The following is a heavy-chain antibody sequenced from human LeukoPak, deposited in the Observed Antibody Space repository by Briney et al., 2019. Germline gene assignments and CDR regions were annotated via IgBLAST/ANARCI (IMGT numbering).Heavy chain of an antibody. V-gene: IGHV1-2*02. D-gene: IGHD3-10*01. CDR3: ARDLDNYSGSGSYYNGDPLFQH. Sequence: ASVKVSCKASGYTFTGFCIHWVRQAPGQGLEWMGWLSPNSGGTNYAQNFQGRVTMTRDTSISTGYMELSRLRSDDTAVYYCARDLDNYSGSGSYYNGDPLFQHWGQGTLVTVSS. CDR2: LSPNSGGT. CDR1: GYTFTGFC. J-gene: IGHJ1*01.